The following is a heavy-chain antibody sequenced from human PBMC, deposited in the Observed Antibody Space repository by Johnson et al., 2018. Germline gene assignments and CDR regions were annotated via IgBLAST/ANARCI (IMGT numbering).Heavy chain of an antibody. CDR2: ISGSGGST. D-gene: IGHD3-10*01. Sequence: VQLVQSGGGLVKPGGSLRLSCAASGFTFSSYAMSWVRQAPGKGLEWVSAISGSGGSTYYADSVKGRFTISRDNSKNTVYLQMNSRRVEEPAVYYCARDYRRITMVRGAEYFQHWGQGTLVTVSS. CDR1: GFTFSSYA. J-gene: IGHJ1*01. V-gene: IGHV3-23*04. CDR3: ARDYRRITMVRGAEYFQH.